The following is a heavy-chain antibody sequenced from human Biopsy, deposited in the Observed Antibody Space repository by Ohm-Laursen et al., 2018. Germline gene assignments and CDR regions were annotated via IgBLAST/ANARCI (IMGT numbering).Heavy chain of an antibody. J-gene: IGHJ4*02. D-gene: IGHD4-23*01. V-gene: IGHV4-31*01. CDR1: GGSISSGGSY. CDR3: ARGSNDFGGLYFPR. Sequence: LSLTCTVSGGSISSGGSYWSWIRQRPGKGLEWIGYIFNSANTYYNPSLKNLITISGDTSKNQFSLKLNSVTAADTAVYYCARGSNDFGGLYFPRWGQGTLLTVSS. CDR2: IFNSANT.